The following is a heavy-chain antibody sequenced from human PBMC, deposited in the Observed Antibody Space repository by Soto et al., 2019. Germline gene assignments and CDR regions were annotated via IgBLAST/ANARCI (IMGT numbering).Heavy chain of an antibody. D-gene: IGHD1-7*01. CDR3: ARDNWNYDAYFDY. CDR1: GFTFSSYA. CDR2: ISYDGSNK. J-gene: IGHJ4*02. Sequence: QVQLVESGGGVVQPGRSLRLSCAASGFTFSSYAMHWVRQAPGKGLEWVAVISYDGSNKYYADSVKGRFTISRDNSNNTLYLQMNSLRAEDTAVYYCARDNWNYDAYFDYWGQGTLVTVSS. V-gene: IGHV3-30-3*01.